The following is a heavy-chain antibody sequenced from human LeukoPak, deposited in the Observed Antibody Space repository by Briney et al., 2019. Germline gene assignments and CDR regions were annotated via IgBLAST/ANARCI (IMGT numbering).Heavy chain of an antibody. CDR2: INHSGST. CDR1: GGSFSGYY. V-gene: IGHV4-34*01. CDR3: ARGRSSTR. D-gene: IGHD6-6*01. Sequence: SETLSLTCAVYGGSFSGYYWSWIRQPPGKGLEWIGEINHSGSTNYNPSLKSRVTISVDTSKNQFSLKLSSVTAADTAVYYCARGRSSTRWGQGTLVTVSA. J-gene: IGHJ4*02.